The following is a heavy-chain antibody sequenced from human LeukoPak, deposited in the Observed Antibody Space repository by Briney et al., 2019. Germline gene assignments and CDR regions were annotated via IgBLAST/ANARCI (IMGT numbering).Heavy chain of an antibody. D-gene: IGHD2-2*01. V-gene: IGHV1-2*06. CDR3: AILAGPAAITYYYYGMDV. CDR2: INPNSGGT. Sequence: ASVKVSCKASGYTFTSNYIHWVRQAPGQGLEWMGRINPNSGGTNYAQKFQGRVTMTRDTSISTAYMELSRLRSDDTAVYYCAILAGPAAITYYYYGMDVWGQGTTVTVSS. CDR1: GYTFTSNY. J-gene: IGHJ6*02.